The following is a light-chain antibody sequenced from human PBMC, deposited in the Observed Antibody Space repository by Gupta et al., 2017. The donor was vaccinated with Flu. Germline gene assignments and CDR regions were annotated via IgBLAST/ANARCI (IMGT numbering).Light chain of an antibody. CDR2: EGS. Sequence: QSALTQPASVSGSPGQSITISCPGTSSDVGGYNLVSWYQQYPGKAPKLKIYEGSERPSGVSNPLFGSKSGKTASLKIPGLQAEDEADYYCCSFAGDGAYVFGTGTKVTVL. V-gene: IGLV2-23*01. CDR1: SSDVGGYNL. J-gene: IGLJ1*01. CDR3: CSFAGDGAYV.